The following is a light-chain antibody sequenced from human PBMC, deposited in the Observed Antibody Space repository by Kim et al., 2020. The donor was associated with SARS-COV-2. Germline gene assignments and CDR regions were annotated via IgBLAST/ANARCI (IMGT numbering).Light chain of an antibody. CDR1: RGSIASNY. J-gene: IGLJ2*01. CDR2: EDN. CDR3: QSYDSSNQV. Sequence: GKTVTISCTRSRGSIASNYVQWYQQRPGSAPTTVIYEDNQRPSGVPYRFSGSIDSSSNSASLTISGLKTEDEADYYCQSYDSSNQVFGGGTQLTVL. V-gene: IGLV6-57*03.